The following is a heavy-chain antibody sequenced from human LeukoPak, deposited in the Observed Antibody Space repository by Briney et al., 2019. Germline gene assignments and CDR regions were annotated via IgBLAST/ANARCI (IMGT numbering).Heavy chain of an antibody. CDR1: GFTFSSYS. Sequence: SGGSLRLSCAASGFTFSSYSMNWVRQARGKGGEGVSFISSISRYIYYAHSVKRPFTISRHHAKYSLYLLMNSLRAEDTAVYYCARDSSSSGPIDYWGQGTLATVSS. CDR3: ARDSSSSGPIDY. D-gene: IGHD6-6*01. V-gene: IGHV3-21*01. CDR2: ISSISRYI. J-gene: IGHJ4*02.